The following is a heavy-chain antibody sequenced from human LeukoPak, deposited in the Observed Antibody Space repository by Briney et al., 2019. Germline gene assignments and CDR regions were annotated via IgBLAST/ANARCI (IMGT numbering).Heavy chain of an antibody. J-gene: IGHJ4*02. CDR1: GFTFSSYS. V-gene: IGHV3-21*01. CDR3: ARGGRWLPDY. D-gene: IGHD5-24*01. CDR2: ISSSSSYI. Sequence: GGSLRLSCAASGFTFSSYSMNWVRQAPGKGLEWVSSISSSSSYIYYVDSVKGRFTISRDNAKNSLYLQMNSLRAEDTAVYYCARGGRWLPDYWGQGTLVTVSS.